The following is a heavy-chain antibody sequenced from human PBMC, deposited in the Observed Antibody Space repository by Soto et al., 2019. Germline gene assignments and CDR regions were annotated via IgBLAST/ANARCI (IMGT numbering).Heavy chain of an antibody. V-gene: IGHV4-38-2*02. J-gene: IGHJ5*02. CDR1: GYSISSGYY. Sequence: SETLSLTCTVSGYSISSGYYWGWIRQPPGKGLEWIGSIYHSGSTYYNPSLKSRVTISVDTSKNQFSLKLSSVTAADTAVYYCARGDRDNWFDPWGQGTLVTVSS. CDR2: IYHSGST. CDR3: ARGDRDNWFDP.